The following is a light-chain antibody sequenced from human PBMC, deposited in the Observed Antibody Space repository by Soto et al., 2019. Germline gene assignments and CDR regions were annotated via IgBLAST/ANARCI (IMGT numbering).Light chain of an antibody. J-gene: IGLJ3*02. Sequence: QSVLTQPPSASGTPGQRVTISCSGSSSNIGSNFVYWYQQFPGTAPKLLIYRNNQRPSGVPDRFSGSKSGTSASLAISGLQSEDEADYYCAAWDDTLNAWVFGGGTKLTV. CDR2: RNN. V-gene: IGLV1-44*01. CDR3: AAWDDTLNAWV. CDR1: SSNIGSNF.